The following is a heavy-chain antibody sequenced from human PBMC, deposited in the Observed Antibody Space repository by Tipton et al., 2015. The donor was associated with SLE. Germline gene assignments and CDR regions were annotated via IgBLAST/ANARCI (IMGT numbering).Heavy chain of an antibody. J-gene: IGHJ3*02. CDR1: GFTFSSHA. Sequence: VQLVQSGGGLVQPGGSLRLSCAASGFTFSSHAMSWVRQAPGKGLKWVSSISGNSVSAYFADSVQGRFTISRDNFKNTLSLQMNSLRAEDTAIYYCAKVRPFCSGDCYPNDAFDMWGQGTMVTVSS. CDR2: ISGNSVSA. V-gene: IGHV3-23*04. D-gene: IGHD2-21*02. CDR3: AKVRPFCSGDCYPNDAFDM.